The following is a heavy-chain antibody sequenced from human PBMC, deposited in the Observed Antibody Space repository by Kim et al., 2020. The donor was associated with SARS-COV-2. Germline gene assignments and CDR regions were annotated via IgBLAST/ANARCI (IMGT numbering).Heavy chain of an antibody. V-gene: IGHV3-72*01. J-gene: IGHJ4*02. CDR3: ARDLLEGGAFFDY. D-gene: IGHD3-16*01. CDR2: IRNKLKSYTT. Sequence: GGSLRLSCAASGFTFSDYYMDWVRQAPGKGLEWVGRIRNKLKSYTTEYAASVRGRFTISRDDSKKSLYLQMDNLRADDTAVYFCARDLLEGGAFFDYWGPGNLVTGSS. CDR1: GFTFSDYY.